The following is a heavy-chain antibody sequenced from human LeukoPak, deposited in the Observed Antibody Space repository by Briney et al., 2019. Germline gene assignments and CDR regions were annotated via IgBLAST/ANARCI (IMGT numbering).Heavy chain of an antibody. Sequence: GGSLRLSCAASGFTFSSYWMSWVRQAPGKGLEWVANIKQDGSEKYYVDSVKGRSTISRDNAKNSLYLQMNSLRAEDTAVYYCARDHCGGDCYPRDYWGQGTLVTVSS. V-gene: IGHV3-7*01. CDR2: IKQDGSEK. J-gene: IGHJ4*02. CDR1: GFTFSSYW. CDR3: ARDHCGGDCYPRDY. D-gene: IGHD2-21*01.